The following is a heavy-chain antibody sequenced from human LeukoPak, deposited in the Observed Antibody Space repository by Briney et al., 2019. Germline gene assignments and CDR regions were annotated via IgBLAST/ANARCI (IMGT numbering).Heavy chain of an antibody. Sequence: SVKVSCKASGGTFSSYAISWVRQAPGQGLERMGGIIPIFGTANYAQKFQGRVTMTEDTSTDTAYMELSSLRSEDTAVYYCATERYSSGWYGIFDYWGQGTLVTVSS. CDR2: IIPIFGTA. J-gene: IGHJ4*02. V-gene: IGHV1-69*06. D-gene: IGHD6-19*01. CDR1: GGTFSSYA. CDR3: ATERYSSGWYGIFDY.